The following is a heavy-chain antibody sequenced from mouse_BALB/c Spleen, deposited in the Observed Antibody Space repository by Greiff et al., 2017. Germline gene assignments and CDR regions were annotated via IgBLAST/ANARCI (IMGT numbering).Heavy chain of an antibody. D-gene: IGHD4-1*01. CDR3: ARDQKAGLGRDYAMDY. J-gene: IGHJ4*01. CDR2: IWAGGST. V-gene: IGHV2-9*02. CDR1: GFSLTSYG. Sequence: VQLQESGPGLVAPSQSLSITCTVSGFSLTSYGVHWVRQPPGKGLEWLGVIWAGGSTNYNSALMSRLSISKDNSRSQVFLKMNSLQTDDTAMYYCARDQKAGLGRDYAMDYWGQGTSVTVSS.